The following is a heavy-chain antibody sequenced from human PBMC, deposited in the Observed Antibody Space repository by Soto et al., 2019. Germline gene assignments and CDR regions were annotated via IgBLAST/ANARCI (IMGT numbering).Heavy chain of an antibody. CDR3: ARGREVVSARDGMAV. J-gene: IGHJ6*02. V-gene: IGHV3-30-3*01. CDR1: GFIFSSYI. CDR2: ISYDGSNK. Sequence: QVQLVESGGGVVQPGRSLRLSCAASGFIFSSYIMYWVRQAPGKGLEWVAAISYDGSNKYYADSVKGRVTISRDNAKNTLYLQMNSLRTEDTAVYYCARGREVVSARDGMAVWGQGTTVTVSS. D-gene: IGHD2-15*01.